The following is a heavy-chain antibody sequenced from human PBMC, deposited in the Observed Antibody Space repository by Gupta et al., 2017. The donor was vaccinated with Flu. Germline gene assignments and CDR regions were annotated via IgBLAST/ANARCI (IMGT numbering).Heavy chain of an antibody. V-gene: IGHV3-7*01. D-gene: IGHD2/OR15-2a*01. Sequence: DVQLVESGGGLVQPGGSLRLSCTASGFTFSNYWMSWVRQAPGKGLEWVANIKHDGSERYYVDPVKGRFTISRDNSKNSLYLQMNSLRGEDMAVYYCAREGYTNSCGWFDPWGQGTLVTVSS. J-gene: IGHJ5*02. CDR1: GFTFSNYW. CDR2: IKHDGSER. CDR3: AREGYTNSCGWFDP.